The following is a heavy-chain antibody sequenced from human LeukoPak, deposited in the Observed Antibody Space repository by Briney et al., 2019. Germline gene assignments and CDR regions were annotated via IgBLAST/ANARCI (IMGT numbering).Heavy chain of an antibody. J-gene: IGHJ6*04. CDR1: GDSPTSRAYY. D-gene: IGHD3-16*01. CDR3: ARDMFVGGLDV. Sequence: SQTLSLTCNVSGDSPTSRAYYWSWIRQHPGTGLEWIGYIYHSGSTYYNPSLMTRVSMSVDTSKNQFSLKLTSVTAADSAVYYCARDMFVGGLDVWGKGTTVTVSS. V-gene: IGHV4-31*03. CDR2: IYHSGST.